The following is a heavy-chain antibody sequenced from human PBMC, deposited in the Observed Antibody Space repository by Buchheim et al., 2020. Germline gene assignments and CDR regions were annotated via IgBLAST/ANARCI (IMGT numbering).Heavy chain of an antibody. D-gene: IGHD6-13*01. J-gene: IGHJ4*02. CDR3: ARLRLTARKGGSSSSWYGARVANDY. V-gene: IGHV4-34*01. CDR2: INHSGST. CDR1: GGSFSGYY. Sequence: QVQLQQWGAGLLKPSETLSLTCAVYGGSFSGYYWSWIRQPPGKGLEWIGEINHSGSTNYNPSLKSRVTISVDTSKNQFSLKLSSVTAADTAVYYCARLRLTARKGGSSSSWYGARVANDYWGQGTL.